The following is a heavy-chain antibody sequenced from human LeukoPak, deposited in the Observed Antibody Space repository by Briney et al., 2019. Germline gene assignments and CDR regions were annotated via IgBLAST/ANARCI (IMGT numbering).Heavy chain of an antibody. J-gene: IGHJ4*02. Sequence: GGSLRLSCAASGFTFSNYAMNWVRQAPGKGLEWVSTISTDGGSTYYTDSVRGRFTISRDNSKSTLYLQINSLRAEDTALYYCAKGLAVSGTYFDYWGEGTLVTVSS. D-gene: IGHD1-26*01. CDR3: AKGLAVSGTYFDY. CDR1: GFTFSNYA. V-gene: IGHV3-23*01. CDR2: ISTDGGST.